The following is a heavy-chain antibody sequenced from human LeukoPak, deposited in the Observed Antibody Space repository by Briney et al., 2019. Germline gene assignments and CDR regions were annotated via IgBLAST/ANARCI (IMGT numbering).Heavy chain of an antibody. CDR3: ASSMVRGERGYYYMDV. J-gene: IGHJ6*03. CDR2: MNPNSGNT. V-gene: IGHV1-8*01. D-gene: IGHD3-10*01. Sequence: ASVKVSCKASGYTFTSYDINWVRQATGQGLEWMGWMNPNSGNTGYAQKFQGRVTMTRNTSISTAYMELSSLRSEDTAVYYCASSMVRGERGYYYMDVWGKGTTVTISS. CDR1: GYTFTSYD.